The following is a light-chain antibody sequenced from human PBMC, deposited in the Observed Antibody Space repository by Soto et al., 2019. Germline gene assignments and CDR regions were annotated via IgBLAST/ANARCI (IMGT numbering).Light chain of an antibody. Sequence: DIEMTQSPSTLPASVGDRVTITCRASQNINTLLAWYQQKPGKAPKLLIYQASSLESGVPSRFGGSGSGTEFTLTISSLQPDDLATYYCQQYNDYSALTFGGGTKVDIK. J-gene: IGKJ4*01. CDR2: QAS. V-gene: IGKV1-5*03. CDR3: QQYNDYSALT. CDR1: QNINTL.